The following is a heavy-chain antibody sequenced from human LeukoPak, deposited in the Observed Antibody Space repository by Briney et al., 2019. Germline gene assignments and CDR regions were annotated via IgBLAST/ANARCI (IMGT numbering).Heavy chain of an antibody. CDR2: INWNGGST. CDR3: ARREINGPEGYYYMDV. V-gene: IGHV3-20*04. Sequence: GGSLRLSCAASGFTFDDYGMSWVRQAPGKGLEWVSGINWNGGSTGYADSVKGRFTISRDNAKYALYLQMNSLSAEDTALYYCARREINGPEGYYYMDVWGKGTTVTVSS. CDR1: GFTFDDYG. J-gene: IGHJ6*03. D-gene: IGHD2-8*01.